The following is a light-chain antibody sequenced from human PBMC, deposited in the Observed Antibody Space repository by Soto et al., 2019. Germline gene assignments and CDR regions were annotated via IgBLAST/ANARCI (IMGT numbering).Light chain of an antibody. CDR2: GAS. CDR3: QQYDSSPWT. V-gene: IGKV3-20*01. CDR1: QSVSSSF. J-gene: IGKJ1*01. Sequence: ESVLTQSPGTLSLSPGERATLSCRASQSVSSSFLAWYQLKPGQAPRLLIYGASSGATGIPDRFSGSGSGTDFTLTISRLEPEDFAVYYCQQYDSSPWTFGQGTKVEIK.